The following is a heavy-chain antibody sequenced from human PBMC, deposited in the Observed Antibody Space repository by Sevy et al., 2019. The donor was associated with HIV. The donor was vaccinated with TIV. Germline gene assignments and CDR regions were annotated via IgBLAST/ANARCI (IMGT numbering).Heavy chain of an antibody. Sequence: ASVKVSCTASGYTFTSYGISWVRQAPGQGLEWMGWISAYNGNTNYAQKLQGRVTLTTDTSTRTAYMELRSLRSDDTAMYYGAGGYYDFWSGYYRRDAFDIWGQGTMVTVSS. CDR2: ISAYNGNT. D-gene: IGHD3-3*01. CDR1: GYTFTSYG. J-gene: IGHJ3*02. CDR3: AGGYYDFWSGYYRRDAFDI. V-gene: IGHV1-18*01.